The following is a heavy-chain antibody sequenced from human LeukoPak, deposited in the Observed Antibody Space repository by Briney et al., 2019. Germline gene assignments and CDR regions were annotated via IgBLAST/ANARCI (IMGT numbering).Heavy chain of an antibody. CDR1: GYTFTGYY. Sequence: ASVKVSCKASGYTFTGYYMHWVRQAPGQGLEWMGWINPNSGGTNYAQKFQGRVTMTRDTSISTAYMELSRLRSDDTAVYYCARNGQQWLVLDYYYGMDVWGQGTTVTVSS. J-gene: IGHJ6*02. V-gene: IGHV1-2*02. CDR3: ARNGQQWLVLDYYYGMDV. D-gene: IGHD6-19*01. CDR2: INPNSGGT.